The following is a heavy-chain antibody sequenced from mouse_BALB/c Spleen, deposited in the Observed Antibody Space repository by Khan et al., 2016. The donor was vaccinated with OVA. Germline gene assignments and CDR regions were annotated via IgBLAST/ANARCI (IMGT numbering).Heavy chain of an antibody. Sequence: QIQLVQSGPELKKPGETVKISCKASGYTFTDYSMHWVKQAPGKGLKWMGWINTETGEPTYADDFKGRFAFSLETSASTAYLQINNLKNEDTATYFGARGDLYWYFDVWGAGTTVTVSS. CDR1: GYTFTDYS. CDR3: ARGDLYWYFDV. CDR2: INTETGEP. D-gene: IGHD3-3*01. V-gene: IGHV9-2-1*01. J-gene: IGHJ1*01.